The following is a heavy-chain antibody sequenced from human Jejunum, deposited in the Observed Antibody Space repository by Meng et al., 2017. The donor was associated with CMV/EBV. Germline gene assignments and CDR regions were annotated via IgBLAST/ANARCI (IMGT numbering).Heavy chain of an antibody. CDR1: GSTVSSNY. V-gene: IGHV3-66*02. CDR2: IYSGGTT. J-gene: IGHJ6*02. CDR3: ARHTVVAGYYYGMDV. Sequence: SGSTVSSNYLSWVRQAPGKGLEWVSVIYSGGTTYYADSVKGRFTISRDNSKNALSLQMSSLRAEDTAVYYCARHTVVAGYYYGMDVWGQGTTVTVSS. D-gene: IGHD2-2*01.